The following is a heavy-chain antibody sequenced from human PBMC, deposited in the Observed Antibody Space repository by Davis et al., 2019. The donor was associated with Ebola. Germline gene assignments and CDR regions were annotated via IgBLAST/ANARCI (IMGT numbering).Heavy chain of an antibody. V-gene: IGHV3-23*01. D-gene: IGHD6-13*01. CDR3: AKDRSSWYNYYYGMDV. CDR2: IIGSGGST. CDR1: GFTFTSYA. Sequence: PGGSLRLSCAASGFTFTSYAMSWVRQAPGKGLEWVSAIIGSGGSTYYADSVKGRFTISRDNSKNTLYLQMNSLRAEDTAVYYCAKDRSSWYNYYYGMDVWGQGTTVTVSS. J-gene: IGHJ6*02.